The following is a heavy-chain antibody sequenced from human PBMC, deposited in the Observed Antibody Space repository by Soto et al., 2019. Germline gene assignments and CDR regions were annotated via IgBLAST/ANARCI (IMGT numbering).Heavy chain of an antibody. CDR1: GFTFSSYA. D-gene: IGHD2-8*01. CDR3: ARGQRMVYANPYYYYYGMDV. CDR2: ISYDGSNK. V-gene: IGHV3-30-3*01. Sequence: GGSLRLSCAASGFTFSSYAMHWVRQAPGKGLEWVAVISYDGSNKYYADSVKGRFTISRDNSKNTLYLQMNSLRAEDTAVYYCARGQRMVYANPYYYYYGMDVWGQGTTVTVSS. J-gene: IGHJ6*02.